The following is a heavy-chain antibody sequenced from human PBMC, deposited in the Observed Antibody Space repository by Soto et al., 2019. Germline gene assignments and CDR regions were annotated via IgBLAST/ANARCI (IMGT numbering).Heavy chain of an antibody. Sequence: QVQLVESGGGVVQPGRSLRLSCAASGFTFSSYAMHWVRQAPGKGLEWVAVISYDGSNKYYADSVKGRFTISRDNSKNTLYLQMNSLRLEDTAVYYCARPLWRXXYNWGYFDLWGRGTLVTVSS. J-gene: IGHJ2*01. V-gene: IGHV3-30-3*01. CDR1: GFTFSSYA. D-gene: IGHD1-1*01. CDR3: ARPLWRXXYNWGYFDL. CDR2: ISYDGSNK.